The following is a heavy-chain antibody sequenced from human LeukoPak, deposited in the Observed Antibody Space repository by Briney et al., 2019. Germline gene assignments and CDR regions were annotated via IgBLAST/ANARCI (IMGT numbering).Heavy chain of an antibody. D-gene: IGHD3-9*01. Sequence: GGSLRLSCAASGFTFSSYGMHWVRQAPGKGLEWVAFIRYDGSNKYYADSVKGRFTISRDNSKNTLYLQMNSLRAEDTAVYYCAKDPGTDILTGYYDYWGQGTLVTVSS. CDR2: IRYDGSNK. CDR1: GFTFSSYG. V-gene: IGHV3-30*02. J-gene: IGHJ4*02. CDR3: AKDPGTDILTGYYDY.